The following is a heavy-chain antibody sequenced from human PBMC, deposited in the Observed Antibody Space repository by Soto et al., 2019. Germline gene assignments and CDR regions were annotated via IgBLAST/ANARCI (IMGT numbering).Heavy chain of an antibody. D-gene: IGHD3-22*01. J-gene: IGHJ4*02. Sequence: GASVKVSCKASGGTFSSYAISWVRQAPGQGLEWMGGIIPIFGTANYAQKFQGRVTITADESTSTAYMELSSLRSEDTAVYYCARVYYYDSSGYSGPFDYWGQGTLVTVSS. CDR1: GGTFSSYA. CDR2: IIPIFGTA. CDR3: ARVYYYDSSGYSGPFDY. V-gene: IGHV1-69*13.